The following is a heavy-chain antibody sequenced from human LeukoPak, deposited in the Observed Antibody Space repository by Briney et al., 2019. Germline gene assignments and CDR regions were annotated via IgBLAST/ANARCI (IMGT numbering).Heavy chain of an antibody. CDR1: GFTFDDYA. D-gene: IGHD4-17*01. J-gene: IGHJ4*02. CDR2: ISWNSGSI. V-gene: IGHV3-9*01. CDR3: AKDIWSHDYGDYPFDY. Sequence: PGRSLRLSCAASGFTFDDYAMHWVRQAPGKGLEWVSGISWNSGSIGYADSVKGRFTISRDNAKNSLYLQMNSLRAEDTALYYCAKDIWSHDYGDYPFDYWGQGTLVTVSS.